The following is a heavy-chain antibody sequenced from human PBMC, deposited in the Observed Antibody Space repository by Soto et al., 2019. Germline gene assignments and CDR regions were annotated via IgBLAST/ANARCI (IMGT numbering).Heavy chain of an antibody. CDR1: GFTFSSYS. D-gene: IGHD4-17*01. Sequence: PGGSLRLSCAASGFTFSSYSMNWVRQAPGKGLEWVSYISSSSSTIYYADSVKGRFTISRDNAKNSLYLQMNSLRAEDTAVYYCARYPYPPDYGVVPHFDYWGQGTLVTVSS. CDR3: ARYPYPPDYGVVPHFDY. CDR2: ISSSSSTI. J-gene: IGHJ4*02. V-gene: IGHV3-48*04.